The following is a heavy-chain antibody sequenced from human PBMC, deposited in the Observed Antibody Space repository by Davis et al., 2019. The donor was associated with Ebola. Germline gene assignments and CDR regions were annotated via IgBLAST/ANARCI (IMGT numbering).Heavy chain of an antibody. CDR1: GFTFSSYA. D-gene: IGHD3-10*01. J-gene: IGHJ5*02. CDR3: ARGGGSENYARWFDP. CDR2: ISGSGGST. V-gene: IGHV3-23*01. Sequence: GGSLRLSCAASGFTFSSYAMSWVRQAPGKGLEWVSAISGSGGSTYYADSVKGRFTISRDNLKNMLYLQMNSLRAEDTAVYFCARGGGSENYARWFDPWGQGTLVTVSS.